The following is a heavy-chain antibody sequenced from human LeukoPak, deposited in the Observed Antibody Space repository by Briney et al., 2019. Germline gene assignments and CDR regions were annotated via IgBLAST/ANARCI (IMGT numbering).Heavy chain of an antibody. CDR2: ISGSGAST. CDR1: GFTFNSYA. Sequence: SGGSLRLSCAASGFTFNSYAMTWVRQAPGKGLEWVSGISGSGASTYYRDSVKGRFTLSRDNSKNTLYLQMNSLRAEDTAVYYCAKPSISGTGGAFDIWGQGIMVTVSS. CDR3: AKPSISGTGGAFDI. D-gene: IGHD1-26*01. J-gene: IGHJ3*02. V-gene: IGHV3-23*01.